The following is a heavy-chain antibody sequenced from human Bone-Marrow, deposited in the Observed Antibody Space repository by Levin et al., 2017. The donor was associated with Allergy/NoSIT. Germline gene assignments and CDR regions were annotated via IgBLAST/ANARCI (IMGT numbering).Heavy chain of an antibody. D-gene: IGHD2-2*03. Sequence: KTSETLSLTCDVSGGSVSSDTYYWSWIRQPPGKGLEWIGNIYYSGSISYNPSLQSRITISIDTSKKQFSLKLRSVTAADTAVYYCARDWITAPRYMDVWGKGTTVTVSS. CDR3: ARDWITAPRYMDV. J-gene: IGHJ6*03. V-gene: IGHV4-61*01. CDR2: IYYSGSI. CDR1: GGSVSSDTYY.